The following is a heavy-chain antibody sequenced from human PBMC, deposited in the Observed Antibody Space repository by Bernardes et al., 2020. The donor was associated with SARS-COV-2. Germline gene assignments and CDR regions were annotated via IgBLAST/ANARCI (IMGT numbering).Heavy chain of an antibody. CDR2: IIPIFGTA. J-gene: IGHJ6*02. D-gene: IGHD3-9*01. CDR3: ARDGGTYYDILTGYPAYYYGMDV. Sequence: KGFCKASGGTFSSYAISWVRQAPGQGLEWMGRIIPIFGTATYAQKFQGRVTITADESTSTAYMELSSLRSEDTAVYYCARDGGTYYDILTGYPAYYYGMDVWGQGTTVTVSS. CDR1: GGTFSSYA. V-gene: IGHV1-69*15.